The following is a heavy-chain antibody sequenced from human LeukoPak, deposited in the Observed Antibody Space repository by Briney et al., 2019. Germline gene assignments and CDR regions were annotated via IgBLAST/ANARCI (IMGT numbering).Heavy chain of an antibody. CDR3: AKTGGVVIRTFDY. Sequence: PGGSLRLSCAASRFTFSSYGIHWVRQAPGKGLEWVALISYDGSHEYYPASVKGRFTISRDNSKNTLSLQMDSLRPEDTALYYCAKTGGVVIRTFDYWGQGTLVTVSS. CDR2: ISYDGSHE. V-gene: IGHV3-30*18. J-gene: IGHJ4*02. D-gene: IGHD3-3*01. CDR1: RFTFSSYG.